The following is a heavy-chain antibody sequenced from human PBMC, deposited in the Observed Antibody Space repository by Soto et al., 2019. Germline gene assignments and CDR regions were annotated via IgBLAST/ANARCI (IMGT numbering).Heavy chain of an antibody. J-gene: IGHJ4*02. CDR3: ARSLGATTPLRELNFDY. CDR1: GYTFTSYD. CDR2: MNPNSGNT. V-gene: IGHV1-8*01. Sequence: ASVKVSCKASGYTFTSYDINWVRQATGQGLEWMGWMNPNSGNTGYAQKFQGRVTMTRNTSISTAYMELSSLRSEDTAVYYCARSLGATTPLRELNFDYWGQGTLVTVSS. D-gene: IGHD1-26*01.